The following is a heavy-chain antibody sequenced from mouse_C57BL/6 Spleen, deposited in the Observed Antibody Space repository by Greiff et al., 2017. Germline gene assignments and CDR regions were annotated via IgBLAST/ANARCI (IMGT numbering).Heavy chain of an antibody. CDR1: GFTFSSYA. CDR2: ISDGGSYT. Sequence: DVKLVESGGGLVKPGGSLKLSCAASGFTFSSYAMSWVRQTPEKRLEWVASISDGGSYTYYPDNVKGRFTISRDTAKNNLYLQMSHLKSEDTAMYYYAGDRGEYFDVWGTGTTVTVSS. V-gene: IGHV5-4*03. J-gene: IGHJ1*03. CDR3: AGDRGEYFDV.